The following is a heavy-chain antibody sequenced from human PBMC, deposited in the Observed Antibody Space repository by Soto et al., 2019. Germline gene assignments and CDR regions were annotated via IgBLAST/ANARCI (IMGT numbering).Heavy chain of an antibody. D-gene: IGHD6-19*01. CDR3: ARSRRGAYSSGWYSPSGYYNYGIDV. CDR1: GYSFTSYW. Sequence: GESLKISCKGSGYSFTSYWSGLLSQMSGKVLEWKGIIYPGDSDTRYSPSFQGQVTISADTSISTAYLQWTSLKASDTAMYYCARSRRGAYSSGWYSPSGYYNYGIDVWGQGTKVTVSS. J-gene: IGHJ6*02. V-gene: IGHV5-51*01. CDR2: IYPGDSDT.